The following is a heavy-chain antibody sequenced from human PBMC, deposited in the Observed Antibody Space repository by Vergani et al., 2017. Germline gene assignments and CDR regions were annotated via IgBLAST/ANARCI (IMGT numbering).Heavy chain of an antibody. CDR2: ISSTTGDT. CDR3: ERRVVAGRNSLRHLDY. D-gene: IGHD2-15*01. V-gene: IGHV1-18*01. Sequence: QIQLVQSRSEMVKPGASVKVSCQASGYSFTNYDFTWVRQAPGQGLEWMGWISSTTGDTIYAEKFQGRVTMTTDTSTSTAYLELRSLGSDDTALYYCERRVVAGRNSLRHLDYWGQGTLVTVSS. CDR1: GYSFTNYD. J-gene: IGHJ4*02.